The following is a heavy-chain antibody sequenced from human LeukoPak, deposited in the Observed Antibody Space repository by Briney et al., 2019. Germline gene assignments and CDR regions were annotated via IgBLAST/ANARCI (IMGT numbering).Heavy chain of an antibody. J-gene: IGHJ3*02. CDR1: GFTVSSNY. Sequence: GGSLRLSCAASGFTVSSNYMSWVRQAPGKGLEWVSVIYSGGSTYYADSVKGRFTISRDNSKNTLYLQMNSLRAEDTAVYYCARVDGGRAFDIWGQGTMVTVSS. CDR2: IYSGGST. D-gene: IGHD3-10*01. CDR3: ARVDGGRAFDI. V-gene: IGHV3-53*01.